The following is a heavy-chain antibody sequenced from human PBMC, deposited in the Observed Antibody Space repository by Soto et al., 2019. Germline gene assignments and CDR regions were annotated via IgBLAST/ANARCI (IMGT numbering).Heavy chain of an antibody. D-gene: IGHD3-22*01. CDR2: ISSSSSYI. V-gene: IGHV3-21*01. J-gene: IGHJ6*03. Sequence: GGSLRLSCAASGFTFSSYSMNWVRQAPGKGLEWVSSISSSSSYIYYADSVKGRFTISRDNAKNSLYLQMNSLRAEDTAVYYCARDEVAVTTTLYYYYYMDVWGKGTTVTVSS. CDR1: GFTFSSYS. CDR3: ARDEVAVTTTLYYYYYMDV.